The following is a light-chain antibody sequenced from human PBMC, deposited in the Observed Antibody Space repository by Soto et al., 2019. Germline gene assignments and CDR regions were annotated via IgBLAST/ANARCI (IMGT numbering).Light chain of an antibody. CDR2: AAS. J-gene: IGKJ3*01. CDR1: QSISNY. V-gene: IGKV1-39*01. Sequence: DIQMTQSPSSLSASVGDRVTITCRTSQSISNYLNWYQQKPGKAPKLLIYAASSLQSGVPSRFSGCGSGTDFTLTISSLQPEDFATYSSQQSYTTLFTFGPGTNVDI. CDR3: QQSYTTLFT.